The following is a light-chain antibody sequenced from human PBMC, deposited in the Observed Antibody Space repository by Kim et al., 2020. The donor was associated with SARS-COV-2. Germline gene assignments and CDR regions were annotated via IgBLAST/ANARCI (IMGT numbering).Light chain of an antibody. J-gene: IGKJ2*01. CDR2: AAS. V-gene: IGKV1-39*01. Sequence: SASVGDRVTLTCRASQTISIYLNWYQQKPGKAPKLLIHAASSLQSGVPSRFSGSGSGTDFTLTISSLQPEDFATYYCQQSYSTPYTFGQGAKLEI. CDR1: QTISIY. CDR3: QQSYSTPYT.